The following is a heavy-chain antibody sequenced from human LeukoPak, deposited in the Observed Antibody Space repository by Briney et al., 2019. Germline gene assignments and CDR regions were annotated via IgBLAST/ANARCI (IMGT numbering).Heavy chain of an antibody. CDR3: ARDRIDSGYGVAFDI. CDR2: IKQDGSEK. J-gene: IGHJ3*02. CDR1: GFTFSNYW. V-gene: IGHV3-7*01. Sequence: GGSLRLSCAATGFTFSNYWMSWVGQAPSKGLEWVANIKQDGSEKYYVDSVKGRFTISRDNAKNSLYPQMNSLRAEDTAVYYCARDRIDSGYGVAFDIWGQGTMVTVSS. D-gene: IGHD3-10*01.